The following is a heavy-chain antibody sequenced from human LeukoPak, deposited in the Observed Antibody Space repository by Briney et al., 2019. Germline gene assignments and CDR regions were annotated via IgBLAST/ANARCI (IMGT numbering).Heavy chain of an antibody. CDR1: GFTVSSNY. D-gene: IGHD6-19*01. CDR2: IYSGGST. V-gene: IGHV3-66*02. J-gene: IGHJ4*02. CDR3: ARERYSGGWYSDY. Sequence: GGSLRLSCAASGFTVSSNYMSWVRQAPGKGLEWVSVIYSGGSTYYADSVKGRFTISRDNSKNTLYLQMNSLRAEDTAVYYCARERYSGGWYSDYWGQGTLVTVSS.